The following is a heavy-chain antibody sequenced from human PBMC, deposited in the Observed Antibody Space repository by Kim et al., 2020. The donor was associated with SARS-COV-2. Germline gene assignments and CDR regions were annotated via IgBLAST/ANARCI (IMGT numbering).Heavy chain of an antibody. J-gene: IGHJ4*02. CDR1: GYRFTSYW. D-gene: IGHD6-13*01. V-gene: IGHV5-51*01. Sequence: GESLKISCKGSGYRFTSYWHGLVRQIPGKGLELMGINYPGDSDTRYSPSIQGQVTITADKSISTAYLQGSRMKASATARYYCARSHSSSWFDFDYWGQGTLVTVSS. CDR2: NYPGDSDT. CDR3: ARSHSSSWFDFDY.